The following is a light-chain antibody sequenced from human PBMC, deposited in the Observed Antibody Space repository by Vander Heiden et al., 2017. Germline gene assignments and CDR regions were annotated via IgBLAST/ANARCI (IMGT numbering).Light chain of an antibody. Sequence: EIVLTPSPGTLSLSPGERATLSCRASQSGSSYLAWYQQKPGQAPRLLIYGESSRATGIPDRFSGSGSGTDFTLTISRLEPEDFAVYYCQQYGGSPWTFGQGTKVEIK. CDR2: GES. CDR1: QSGSSY. J-gene: IGKJ1*01. V-gene: IGKV3-20*01. CDR3: QQYGGSPWT.